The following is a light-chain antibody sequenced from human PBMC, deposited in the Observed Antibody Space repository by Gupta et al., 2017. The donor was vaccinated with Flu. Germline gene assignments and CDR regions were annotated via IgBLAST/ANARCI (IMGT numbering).Light chain of an antibody. V-gene: IGKV3-20*01. J-gene: IGKJ1*01. CDR2: GAS. CDR3: QQYAVSPWT. Sequence: EIVLTQSPGTLSLSPGERATLSCRASQNVNFNYLAWYLQKPGQAPRLLIYGASSRATGIPDRFSGSGSGTDFSLTISRLEPEDFAVYYCQQYAVSPWTFGQGTKVEIK. CDR1: QNVNFNY.